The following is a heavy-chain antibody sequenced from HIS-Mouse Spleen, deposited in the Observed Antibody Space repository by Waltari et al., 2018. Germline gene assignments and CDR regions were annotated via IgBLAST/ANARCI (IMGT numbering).Heavy chain of an antibody. Sequence: QVTLRESGPALVKPTQTLTLTCPFSGFSLSTSGMCVSWIRQPPGKALEWLARIDWDEAKYYSTSLKTRLTISKDTSKNQVVLTMTNMDPVDTATYYCARIAEGYSSGWYAFDYWGQGTLVTVSS. CDR1: GFSLSTSGMC. CDR2: IDWDEAK. D-gene: IGHD6-19*01. CDR3: ARIAEGYSSGWYAFDY. V-gene: IGHV2-70*15. J-gene: IGHJ4*02.